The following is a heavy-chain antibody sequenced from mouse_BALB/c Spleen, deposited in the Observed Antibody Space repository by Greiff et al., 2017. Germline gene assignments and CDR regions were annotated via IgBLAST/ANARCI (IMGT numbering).Heavy chain of an antibody. CDR3: ARGGLLRFYFDY. Sequence: QVQLKQSGPGLVAPSQSLSITCTVSGFSLTSYGVHWVRQPPGKGLAWLGVIWAGGSTTYNSALMSRLSISKDNSKGQVFLKMNSLQTDDTAMYYCARGGLLRFYFDYWGQGTTLTVSS. V-gene: IGHV2-9*02. CDR1: GFSLTSYG. J-gene: IGHJ2*01. D-gene: IGHD1-1*01. CDR2: IWAGGST.